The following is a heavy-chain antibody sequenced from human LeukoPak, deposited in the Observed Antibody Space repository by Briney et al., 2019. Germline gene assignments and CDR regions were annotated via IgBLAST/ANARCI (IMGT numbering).Heavy chain of an antibody. CDR3: AKDRRSGGPGWFDP. D-gene: IGHD3-3*01. J-gene: IGHJ5*02. CDR1: GFTFSNHG. CDR2: ISPSGDIT. V-gene: IGHV3-23*01. Sequence: GGTLRLSCAASGFTFSNHGMNWVRQAPGKGLEWVSGISPSGDITYYADSVKGRFTISRDNSKNTLYLEVISLTAEDTAVYYCAKDRRSGGPGWFDPWGQGTLVTVSS.